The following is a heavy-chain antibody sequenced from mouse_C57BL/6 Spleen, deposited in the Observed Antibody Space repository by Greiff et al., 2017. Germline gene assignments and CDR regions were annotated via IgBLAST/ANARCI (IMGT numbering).Heavy chain of an antibody. CDR2: IDPSDSYT. CDR1: GYTFTSYW. Sequence: QVQLLQPGADLVLPGASVKLSCKASGYTFTSYWMHWVKQRPGQGLEWIGEIDPSDSYTNYNQKFKGKSTLTVDKSSITSDMQLSSLTSEDTAVYYCSTARGAMDYWGQGTSVTVSS. V-gene: IGHV1-69*01. CDR3: STARGAMDY. J-gene: IGHJ4*01.